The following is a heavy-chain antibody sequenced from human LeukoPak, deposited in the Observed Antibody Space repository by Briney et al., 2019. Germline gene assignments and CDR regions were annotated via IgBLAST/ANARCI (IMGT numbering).Heavy chain of an antibody. J-gene: IGHJ4*02. D-gene: IGHD3-10*01. CDR3: ARGAESLILGSGSLSEENYFDY. CDR2: TYHSGST. V-gene: IGHV4-30-2*01. Sequence: NWVRQPPGKGLEWIGHTYHSGSTYYNASLQGRVTISIDRSTNQFSLKLTSVTAADTAVYFCARGAESLILGSGSLSEENYFDYWGQGALVTVSS.